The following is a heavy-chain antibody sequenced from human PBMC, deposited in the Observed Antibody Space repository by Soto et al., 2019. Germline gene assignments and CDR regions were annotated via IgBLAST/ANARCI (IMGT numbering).Heavy chain of an antibody. D-gene: IGHD1-26*01. CDR2: ISAYNGST. V-gene: IGHV1-18*01. Sequence: QVQLVQSGAEVKKPGATVKVSCKASGYTFPSYTISWVRQAPGQGLEWMGWISAYNGSTKYAQNVQGRVTMTADKFTKIAYMKLKSLELDNTAVYFCAIGQLSWDILTNTFDIWGQGTMVTVSS. J-gene: IGHJ3*02. CDR1: GYTFPSYT. CDR3: AIGQLSWDILTNTFDI.